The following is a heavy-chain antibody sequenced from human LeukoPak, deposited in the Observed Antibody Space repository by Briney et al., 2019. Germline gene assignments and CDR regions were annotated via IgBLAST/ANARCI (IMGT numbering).Heavy chain of an antibody. D-gene: IGHD6-13*01. J-gene: IGHJ4*02. CDR1: GGTFSSYA. CDR2: IIPILGIA. Sequence: SVKVSCKASGGTFSSYAISWVRQAPGQGLEWMGRIIPILGIANYAQKFQGRVTITADKSTSTAYMELSSLRSEDTAVYYCARVYSSSWPFDYWGQGTLVTVSS. CDR3: ARVYSSSWPFDY. V-gene: IGHV1-69*04.